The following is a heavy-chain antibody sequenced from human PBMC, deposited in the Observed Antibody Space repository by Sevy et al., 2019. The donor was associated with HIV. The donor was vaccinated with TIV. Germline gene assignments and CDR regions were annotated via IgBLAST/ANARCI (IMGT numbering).Heavy chain of an antibody. CDR2: IYYSGST. CDR1: GGSISSGDYY. J-gene: IGHJ4*02. V-gene: IGHV4-30-4*01. D-gene: IGHD1-26*01. CDR3: ARGPGRYSGSDSSIVPFDY. Sequence: SETLSLTCTVSGGSISSGDYYWSWIRQPPGKGLEWIGYIYYSGSTYYNPSLKSRVTISVDTSKNQFSLKLSSVTAADTAVYYCARGPGRYSGSDSSIVPFDYWGQGTLVTVSS.